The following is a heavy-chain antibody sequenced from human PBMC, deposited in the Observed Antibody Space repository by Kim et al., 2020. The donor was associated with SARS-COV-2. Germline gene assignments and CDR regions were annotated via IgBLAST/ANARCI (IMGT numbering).Heavy chain of an antibody. CDR2: ISYDGSNK. J-gene: IGHJ6*03. CDR1: GFTFSSYG. Sequence: GGSLRLSCAASGFTFSSYGMHWVRQAPGKGLEWVAVISYDGSNKYYADSVKGRFTISRDNSKNTLYLQMNSLRAEDTAVYYCAKDQAARPILGTYYYYYYYMDVWGKGTTVTVSS. CDR3: AKDQAARPILGTYYYYYYYMDV. D-gene: IGHD6-6*01. V-gene: IGHV3-30*18.